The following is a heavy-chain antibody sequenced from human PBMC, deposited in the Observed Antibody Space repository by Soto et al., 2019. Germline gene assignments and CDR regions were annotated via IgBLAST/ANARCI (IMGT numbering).Heavy chain of an antibody. V-gene: IGHV3-23*01. Sequence: PGGSLRLSCAASGFTFSSCAMSWVRQAPGKGLEWVSAISGSGGSTYYADSVKGRFTISRDNSKNTLYLQMNSLRAEDTAVYYCAKIMDIVVVPAIYYMDVWGKGTTVTVSS. CDR3: AKIMDIVVVPAIYYMDV. D-gene: IGHD2-2*03. CDR1: GFTFSSCA. CDR2: ISGSGGST. J-gene: IGHJ6*03.